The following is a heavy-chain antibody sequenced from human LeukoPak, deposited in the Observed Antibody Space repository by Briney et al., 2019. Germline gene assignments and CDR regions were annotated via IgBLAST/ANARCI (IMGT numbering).Heavy chain of an antibody. J-gene: IGHJ4*02. Sequence: PSETLSLTCTVSGGSISSFYWSWIRQPPGKGLQWIGYIYYSGITRYNPSLKSRVPISVDTSKNQFSLKLSSVTAADTAVYYCASGGYSGYAFDYWGQGILVTVSS. CDR1: GGSISSFY. CDR2: IYYSGIT. D-gene: IGHD5-12*01. CDR3: ASGGYSGYAFDY. V-gene: IGHV4-59*01.